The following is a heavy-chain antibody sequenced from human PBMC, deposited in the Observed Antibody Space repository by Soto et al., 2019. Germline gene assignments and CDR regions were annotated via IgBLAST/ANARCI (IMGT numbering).Heavy chain of an antibody. CDR1: GFTFSSYG. V-gene: IGHV3-33*01. Sequence: QVQLVESGGGVVQPGRSLRLSCAASGFTFSSYGMHWVRQAPGTGLEWVAGIWYDGSNKYYADSAKGRFTISRDNSKNTLYLQMNSLRAEDTAVYYCAHSGSDFDYWGQGTLVTVSS. CDR2: IWYDGSNK. J-gene: IGHJ4*02. D-gene: IGHD1-26*01. CDR3: AHSGSDFDY.